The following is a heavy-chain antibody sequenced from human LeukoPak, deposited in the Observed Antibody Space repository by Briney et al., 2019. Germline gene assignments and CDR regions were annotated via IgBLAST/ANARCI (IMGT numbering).Heavy chain of an antibody. V-gene: IGHV1-46*01. CDR1: GYTFINYF. Sequence: ASVKVSCKASGYTFINYFMHWVRQAPGQGLEWMGVINPSDTTTSYAQNFQGRVTMTRDTSTSTVYMELRSLRSDDTAVYYCARVTELVLRAFDIWGQGTMVTVSS. J-gene: IGHJ3*02. CDR3: ARVTELVLRAFDI. D-gene: IGHD6-13*01. CDR2: INPSDTTT.